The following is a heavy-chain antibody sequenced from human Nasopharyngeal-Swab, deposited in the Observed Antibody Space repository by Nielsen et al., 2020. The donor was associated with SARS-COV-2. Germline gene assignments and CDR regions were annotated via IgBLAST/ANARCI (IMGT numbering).Heavy chain of an antibody. CDR2: TRNKANSYTT. CDR1: GFTFSDHY. CDR3: ARVFYGSVNSRWHFDL. J-gene: IGHJ2*01. V-gene: IGHV3-72*01. Sequence: GGSLRLSCAASGFTFSDHYMDWVRQAPGKGLEWVGRTRNKANSYTTEYAASVEGRFTVSRDDSKNSVYLQMNSLKIEDTAVYYCARVFYGSVNSRWHFDLWGRGTLVTVSS. D-gene: IGHD3-10*01.